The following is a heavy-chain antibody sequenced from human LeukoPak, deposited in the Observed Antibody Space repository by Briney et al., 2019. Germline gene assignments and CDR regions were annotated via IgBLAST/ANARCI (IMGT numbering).Heavy chain of an antibody. Sequence: SETLSLTCTVSGGSISSYYWSWIRQPPGKGLEWIGYIYYSGSTNYNPSLKSRVTISVDTSKNQFSLKLSSVTAADTAAYYCARSSSSWYWDPHYYYYMDVWGKGTTVTISS. J-gene: IGHJ6*03. CDR2: IYYSGST. V-gene: IGHV4-59*01. CDR1: GGSISSYY. D-gene: IGHD6-13*01. CDR3: ARSSSSWYWDPHYYYYMDV.